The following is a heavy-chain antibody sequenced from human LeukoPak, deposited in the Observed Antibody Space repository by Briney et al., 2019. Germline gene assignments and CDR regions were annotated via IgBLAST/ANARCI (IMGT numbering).Heavy chain of an antibody. CDR3: ARGAPPKDWHAFDI. Sequence: SVKVSCKASGGTFSSYAISWVRQAPGQGLEWMGGIIPIFGTANYAQKSQGRVTITADESTSTAYMELSSLRSEDTAVYYCARGAPPKDWHAFDIWGQGTMVTVSS. J-gene: IGHJ3*02. D-gene: IGHD2-15*01. CDR1: GGTFSSYA. CDR2: IIPIFGTA. V-gene: IGHV1-69*13.